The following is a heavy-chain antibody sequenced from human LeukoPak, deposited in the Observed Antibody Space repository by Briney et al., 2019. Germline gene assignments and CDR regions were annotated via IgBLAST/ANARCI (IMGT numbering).Heavy chain of an antibody. CDR3: AKDIGYDSSGYYSV. D-gene: IGHD3-22*01. Sequence: GGSLRLSCAASGFTFSTYWMSWVRQAPGKGLEWVANIKQDGSEKYYVDSVKGRFTISRDNAKNSLYLQMNSLRAEDTALYYCAKDIGYDSSGYYSVWGQGTLVTVSS. J-gene: IGHJ4*02. CDR2: IKQDGSEK. V-gene: IGHV3-7*03. CDR1: GFTFSTYW.